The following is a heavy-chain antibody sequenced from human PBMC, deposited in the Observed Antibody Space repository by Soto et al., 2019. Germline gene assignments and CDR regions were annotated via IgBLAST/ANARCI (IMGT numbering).Heavy chain of an antibody. J-gene: IGHJ4*02. CDR3: PRQKADARDY. CDR1: GYTFTSYD. V-gene: IGHV1-8*01. Sequence: QVQLVQSGAEVKKPGASVKVSCKASGYTFTSYDINWVRQATGQGLEWMGWMNPNSANTGYAQKFQVRVTMTRNTSTSTVYMELSSLRSHDTAVYYCPRQKADARDYWGQGSLVNVSS. CDR2: MNPNSANT.